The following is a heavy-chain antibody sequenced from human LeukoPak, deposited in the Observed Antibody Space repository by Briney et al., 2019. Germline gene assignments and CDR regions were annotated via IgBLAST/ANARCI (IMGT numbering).Heavy chain of an antibody. Sequence: SSETLSLTCAVYGGSFSGYYWSWIRQPPGKGLEWIGEINHSGSTSYNPSLKSRVTISVDTSKNQFSLKLSSVTAADTAVYYCARGSSYYDFWSGSNPLGAFDIWGQGTMVTVSS. V-gene: IGHV4-34*01. D-gene: IGHD3-3*01. CDR3: ARGSSYYDFWSGSNPLGAFDI. CDR1: GGSFSGYY. J-gene: IGHJ3*02. CDR2: INHSGST.